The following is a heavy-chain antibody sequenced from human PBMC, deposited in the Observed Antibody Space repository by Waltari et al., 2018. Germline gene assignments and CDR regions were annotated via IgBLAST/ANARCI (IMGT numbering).Heavy chain of an antibody. V-gene: IGHV4-59*08. D-gene: IGHD6-13*01. J-gene: IGHJ4*02. Sequence: QVQLQESGPGLVKPSETLSLTCTVSGASISDHYWTWIRQPPGKGLEWIGYMYYSGSTNYNPSRNSRVTMSVDTSKKQFSLKLTSVTAADTAVYYCARLLGITAAAKYFDYWSQGTLVTVSS. CDR1: GASISDHY. CDR2: MYYSGST. CDR3: ARLLGITAAAKYFDY.